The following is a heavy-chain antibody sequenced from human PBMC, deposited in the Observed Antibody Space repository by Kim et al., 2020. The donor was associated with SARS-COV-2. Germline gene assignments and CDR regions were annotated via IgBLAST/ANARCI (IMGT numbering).Heavy chain of an antibody. J-gene: IGHJ5*02. V-gene: IGHV1-3*01. CDR2: INAGNGNT. CDR3: ARDTEFVVVPAAIIGTLGWFDP. CDR1: GYTFTSYA. D-gene: IGHD2-2*01. Sequence: ASVKVSCKASGYTFTSYAMHWVRQAPGQRLEWMGWINAGNGNTKYSQKFQGRVTITRDTSASTAYMELSSLRSEDTAVYYCARDTEFVVVPAAIIGTLGWFDPWGQGTLVTVSS.